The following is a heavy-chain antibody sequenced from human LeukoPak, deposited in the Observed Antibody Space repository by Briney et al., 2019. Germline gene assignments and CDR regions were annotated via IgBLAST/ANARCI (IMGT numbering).Heavy chain of an antibody. Sequence: GGSLRLSCAASGFTFSDYYMSWIRQAPGKGLEWVSYISSSGSTIYYADSVKGRFTISRDNAKNSLYLQMNSLRAEDTAVYYCARERNPATYDAFDIWGQGTMVTVSS. CDR1: GFTFSDYY. D-gene: IGHD2/OR15-2a*01. V-gene: IGHV3-11*01. CDR2: ISSSGSTI. J-gene: IGHJ3*02. CDR3: ARERNPATYDAFDI.